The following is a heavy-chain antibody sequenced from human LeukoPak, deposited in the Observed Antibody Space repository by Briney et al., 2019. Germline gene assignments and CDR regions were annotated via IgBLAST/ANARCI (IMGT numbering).Heavy chain of an antibody. D-gene: IGHD3-3*01. V-gene: IGHV3-23*01. J-gene: IGHJ4*02. CDR3: AGNPQTYYDFWSGYCLDY. CDR2: ISGSGGST. CDR1: GFTFSSYA. Sequence: PGGSLRLSCAASGFTFSSYAMSWVRQAPGKGLEWVSAISGSGGSTYYADSVKGRFTISRDNSKNTLYLQMNSLRAEDTAVYYCAGNPQTYYDFWSGYCLDYWGQGTLVTVSS.